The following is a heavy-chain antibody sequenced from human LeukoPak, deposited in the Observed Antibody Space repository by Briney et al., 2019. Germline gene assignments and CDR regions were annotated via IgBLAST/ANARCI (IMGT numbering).Heavy chain of an antibody. CDR2: IYYSGST. CDR3: AGRAVAGIGNDAFDI. V-gene: IGHV4-59*01. D-gene: IGHD6-19*01. CDR1: GGSISSYY. Sequence: SETLSLTCTASGGSISSYYWSWIRQPPGKGLEWIGYIYYSGSTNYNPSLKSRVTISVDTSKNQFSLKPSSVTAADTAVYYCAGRAVAGIGNDAFDIWGQGTMVTVSS. J-gene: IGHJ3*02.